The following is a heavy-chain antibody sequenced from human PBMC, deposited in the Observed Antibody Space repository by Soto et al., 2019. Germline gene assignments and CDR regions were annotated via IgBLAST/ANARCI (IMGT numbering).Heavy chain of an antibody. CDR1: GGTFSTYT. D-gene: IGHD6-19*01. CDR3: SIGSWSAETFDV. CDR2: IIPMLTVT. Sequence: QVHLEQSGAEVKKPGSSVKVSCKAAGGTFSTYTLIWVRQAPGQGLEWMGRIIPMLTVTNSAQKFQGRVTLTEDKSMSTAFMELTRLTSDDAAVYYCSIGSWSAETFDVWGQGTMVTVSS. V-gene: IGHV1-69*02. J-gene: IGHJ3*01.